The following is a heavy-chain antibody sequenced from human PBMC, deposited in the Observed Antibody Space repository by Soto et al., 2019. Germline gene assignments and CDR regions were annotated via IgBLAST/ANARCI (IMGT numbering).Heavy chain of an antibody. V-gene: IGHV3-23*01. CDR3: AQSNIDMDV. CDR1: GLTFSNSP. CDR2: ISGSGHNT. Sequence: PGGSLRLSCAASGLTFSNSPMTWVRQAPGKGLEWVSGISGSGHNTYYADSVKGRFTVSRDNSKNTLYLQMNSLKVEDTVVYYCAQSNIDMDVWGQGTTVTVSS. J-gene: IGHJ6*02. D-gene: IGHD5-12*01.